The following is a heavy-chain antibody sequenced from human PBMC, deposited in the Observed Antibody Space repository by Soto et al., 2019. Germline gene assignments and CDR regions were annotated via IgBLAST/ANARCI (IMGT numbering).Heavy chain of an antibody. V-gene: IGHV4-34*01. D-gene: IGHD3-10*01. CDR1: GGSFSGYY. J-gene: IGHJ4*02. CDR2: INHSGST. Sequence: QVQLQQWGAGLLKPSETLSLTCAVYGGSFSGYYWSWIRQPPGKGLEWIGEINHSGSTNYNPSLKSRVTISVDTSKNQFSLKLSSVTAADTAVYYCASPHYGSGSYYLDYWGQGTLVTVSS. CDR3: ASPHYGSGSYYLDY.